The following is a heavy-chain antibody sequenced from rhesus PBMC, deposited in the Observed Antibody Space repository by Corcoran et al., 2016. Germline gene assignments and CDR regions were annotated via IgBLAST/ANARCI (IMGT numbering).Heavy chain of an antibody. J-gene: IGHJ4*01. D-gene: IGHD4-29*01. CDR2: IYNSRGKT. Sequence: QVQLQESGPGLVKPSETLTLTCAGSGGYISGGYGWGWIRQRPVKGLEWIGSIYNSRGKTYYNPSLRSRVTISTDTSKIQFSLKLSSLTAADTSVYYCARAVGSNYFDYWGQGVLVTVSS. CDR3: ARAVGSNYFDY. V-gene: IGHV4S7*01. CDR1: GGYISGGYG.